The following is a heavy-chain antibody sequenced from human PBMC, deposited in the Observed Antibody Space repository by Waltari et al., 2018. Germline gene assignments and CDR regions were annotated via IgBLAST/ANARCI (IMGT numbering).Heavy chain of an antibody. J-gene: IGHJ3*02. CDR2: VSHSGST. Sequence: QVQLQPSRPGQVKPSATLSLTCAVSGGPLRRGYYWGWIRQPLGKGLEWIGSVSHSGSTYYNPSLKSRVTISIHMSKHQFSLELRSVTAADTAVYFCASDLGGTAVATDAFDIWGQGTMVIVSS. CDR3: ASDLGGTAVATDAFDI. V-gene: IGHV4-38-2*01. CDR1: GGPLRRGYY. D-gene: IGHD6-19*01.